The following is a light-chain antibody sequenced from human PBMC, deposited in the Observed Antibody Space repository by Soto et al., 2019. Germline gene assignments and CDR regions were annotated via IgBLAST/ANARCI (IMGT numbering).Light chain of an antibody. V-gene: IGKV3-15*01. CDR1: QSVRSN. CDR2: DAS. CDR3: QQYNNWPPP. Sequence: VRTPPPNTLSVAPGERATLSAVASQSVRSNLAWYQQKPGQAPRLLIYDASTRAPGIPARFTGSGSGTELTLTISSLQSNDFAVYHCQQYNNWPPPVGQGTRL. J-gene: IGKJ5*01.